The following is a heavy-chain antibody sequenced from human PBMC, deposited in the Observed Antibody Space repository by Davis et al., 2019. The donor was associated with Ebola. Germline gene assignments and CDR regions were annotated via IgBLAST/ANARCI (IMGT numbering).Heavy chain of an antibody. CDR2: ISYDGSNK. CDR3: ARDGPLFALGDYYYGMVV. V-gene: IGHV3-30-3*01. J-gene: IGHJ6*02. Sequence: GESLKISCAASGFTFSRYPMHWVRQAPGKGLEWVALISYDGSNKYYADSVKGRFTISRDNSKNTLYLQMNSLRAEDTAVYYCARDGPLFALGDYYYGMVVWGQGTTVTVSS. CDR1: GFTFSRYP. D-gene: IGHD3-16*01.